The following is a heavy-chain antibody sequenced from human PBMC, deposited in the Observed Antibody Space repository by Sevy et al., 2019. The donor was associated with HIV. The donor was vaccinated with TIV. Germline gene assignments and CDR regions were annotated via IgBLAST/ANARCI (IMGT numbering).Heavy chain of an antibody. D-gene: IGHD2-21*02. Sequence: GGSLRLSCAASGFTFSNYGMSWVRQAPGKGLEWVSAISGSGYSTYYADSVKGRFTISRDKSKNTLYLQINSLRAVDTVVYYCAKHIAYCGGDCYPPLYYFDYWGQGTLVTVSS. CDR2: ISGSGYST. CDR1: GFTFSNYG. V-gene: IGHV3-23*01. CDR3: AKHIAYCGGDCYPPLYYFDY. J-gene: IGHJ4*02.